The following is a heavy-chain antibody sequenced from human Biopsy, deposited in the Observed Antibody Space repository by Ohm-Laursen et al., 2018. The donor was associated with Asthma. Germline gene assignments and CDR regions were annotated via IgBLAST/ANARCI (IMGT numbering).Heavy chain of an antibody. V-gene: IGHV4-59*01. Sequence: GTLSLTWTVSGGSISNYYWNWIRQPPGQGLEWIGYIYYSGSTNYNPSLKSRVTISVDTSKNQFSLKLRSVIAADTAVYYCAGFCSGGNCPDHWGQGTLVTVSS. J-gene: IGHJ4*02. D-gene: IGHD2-15*01. CDR2: IYYSGST. CDR3: AGFCSGGNCPDH. CDR1: GGSISNYY.